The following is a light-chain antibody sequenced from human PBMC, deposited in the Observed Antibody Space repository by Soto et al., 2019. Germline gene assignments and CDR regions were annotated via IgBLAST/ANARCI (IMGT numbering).Light chain of an antibody. CDR2: APS. V-gene: IGKV1-9*01. CDR3: QQPHGYPIT. CDR1: QGIDTS. J-gene: IGKJ5*01. Sequence: ILLTQSPSSLSASVGDRVTITCRASQGIDTSLAWYQQKPGKAPKLLIYAPSNFQSGVPSRFSGSGSGTHFTLTISSLQPEDFATYYCQQPHGYPITFGQGTRLEI.